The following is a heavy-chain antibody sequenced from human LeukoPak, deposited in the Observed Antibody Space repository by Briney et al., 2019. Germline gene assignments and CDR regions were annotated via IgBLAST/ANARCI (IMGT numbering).Heavy chain of an antibody. Sequence: GGSLRLSCAASGLTFSTYSMTWVRQAPGKGLEWVSYIGYSNIPIYYADSVRGRFTVSRDNAKNSQYLQMNSLKDEDTAVYYCATAGSNTQTWWFDYWGRGVLVTVSS. D-gene: IGHD2-15*01. CDR3: ATAGSNTQTWWFDY. V-gene: IGHV3-48*02. CDR1: GLTFSTYS. J-gene: IGHJ4*02. CDR2: IGYSNIPI.